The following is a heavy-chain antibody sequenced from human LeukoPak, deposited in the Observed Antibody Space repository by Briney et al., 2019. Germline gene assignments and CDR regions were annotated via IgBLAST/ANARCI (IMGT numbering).Heavy chain of an antibody. CDR3: AREVVAATGWFDP. V-gene: IGHV1-2*06. D-gene: IGHD2-15*01. Sequence: ASVKVSCKASGYTFTSYYMHWVRQAPGQGLEWMGRINPNSGGTNYAQKFQGRVTMTRDTSISTAYMELSRLRSDDTAVYYCAREVVAATGWFDPWGQGTLVTVSS. CDR1: GYTFTSYY. J-gene: IGHJ5*02. CDR2: INPNSGGT.